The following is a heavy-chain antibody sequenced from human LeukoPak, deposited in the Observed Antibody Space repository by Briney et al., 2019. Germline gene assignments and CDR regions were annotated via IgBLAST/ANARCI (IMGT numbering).Heavy chain of an antibody. Sequence: SETLSLTCAVSGYSISSGYYWGWIRPPPGEGLGLVGSNYHSGTTYYHPSLKSRVTISIDTSKNQFSLKLNSVTAADTAVYYCAKPHICSSHFYDSWGQGALVTVSS. D-gene: IGHD6-6*01. V-gene: IGHV4-38-2*01. J-gene: IGHJ4*02. CDR3: AKPHICSSHFYDS. CDR2: NYHSGTT. CDR1: GYSISSGYY.